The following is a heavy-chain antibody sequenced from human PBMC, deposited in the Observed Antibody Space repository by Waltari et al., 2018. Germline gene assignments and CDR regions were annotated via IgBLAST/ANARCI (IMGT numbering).Heavy chain of an antibody. V-gene: IGHV4-61*09. CDR1: GGSISSGSYY. CDR2: IYTSGST. J-gene: IGHJ6*02. Sequence: QVQLQESGPGLVKPSQTLSLTCTVSGGSISSGSYYGSWLPQPAGKGLEWIGYIYTSGSTNYNPSLKSRVTISVDTSKNQFSLKLSSVTAADTAVYYCARDSHDYGDYGWYYYGMDVWGQGTTVTVSS. CDR3: ARDSHDYGDYGWYYYGMDV. D-gene: IGHD4-17*01.